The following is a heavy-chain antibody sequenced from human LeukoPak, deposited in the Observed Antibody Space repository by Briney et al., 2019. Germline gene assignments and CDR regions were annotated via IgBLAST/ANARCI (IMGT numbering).Heavy chain of an antibody. D-gene: IGHD3-10*01. CDR2: ISGSGGST. J-gene: IGHJ4*02. Sequence: TGGSLRLSCAASGFTFSSYAMSWVRQAPGKGLEWVSAISGSGGSTYYADSVKGRFTISRDNSKNTLYLQMNSLRAEDTALYYCAKVYLVRGVTRDYFDYWGQGTLVTVSS. CDR3: AKVYLVRGVTRDYFDY. CDR1: GFTFSSYA. V-gene: IGHV3-23*01.